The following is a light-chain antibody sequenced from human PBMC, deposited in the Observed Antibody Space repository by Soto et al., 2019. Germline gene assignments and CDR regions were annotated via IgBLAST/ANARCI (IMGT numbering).Light chain of an antibody. CDR1: QNIRTY. CDR3: QQSYDTPLT. J-gene: IGKJ4*01. V-gene: IGKV1-39*01. CDR2: AAS. Sequence: MTQSPPSLSASVGDRVTITCRASQNIRTYLNWYQQKPGKAPKLLIYAASTLQSGVPSRFRGSGSETDFTLTISSLQPEDFATYYCQQSYDTPLTFGGGTKVDIK.